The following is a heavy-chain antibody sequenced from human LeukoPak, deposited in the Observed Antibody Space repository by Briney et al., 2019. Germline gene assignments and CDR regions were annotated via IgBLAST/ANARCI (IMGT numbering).Heavy chain of an antibody. CDR2: SYYSGSA. D-gene: IGHD5-12*01. J-gene: IGHJ4*02. CDR3: ASRSGYSGYDSFDY. V-gene: IGHV4-39*01. CDR1: GGSISSSSYY. Sequence: KCSETLSLTCTVSGGSISSSSYYWGWIRQPPGKGLEWIGNSYYSGSAYYNPSLKSRLTIPVDTSKNQFSVKLSSVTAADTAIYYCASRSGYSGYDSFDYWGQGTLVTVSS.